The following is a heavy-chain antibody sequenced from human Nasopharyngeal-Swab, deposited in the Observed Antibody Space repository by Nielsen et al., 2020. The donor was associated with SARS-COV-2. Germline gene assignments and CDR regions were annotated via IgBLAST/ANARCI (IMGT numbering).Heavy chain of an antibody. J-gene: IGHJ4*02. Sequence: SVKVSCKASGYTFTSYGINWVRQAPGQGLEWMGWISAYNGNTNYAQKVQGRVTMTTDTSTSTAYMELRSLRSDDTAVYYCAIAVAGTDYFDYWGQGTLVTVSS. CDR3: AIAVAGTDYFDY. CDR1: GYTFTSYG. V-gene: IGHV1-18*01. CDR2: ISAYNGNT. D-gene: IGHD6-19*01.